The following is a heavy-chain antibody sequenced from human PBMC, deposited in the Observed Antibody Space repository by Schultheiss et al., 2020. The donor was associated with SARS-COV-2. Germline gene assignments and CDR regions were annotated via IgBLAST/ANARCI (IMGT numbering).Heavy chain of an antibody. J-gene: IGHJ4*02. CDR3: ARGYCTNGVCYYFDY. V-gene: IGHV3-11*06. Sequence: GESLKISCAASGFTFSDYYMSWIRQAPGKGLEWVSYISSSSSYTNYADSVKGRFTISRDNAKNSLYLQMNSLRAEDTAVYYCARGYCTNGVCYYFDYWGQGTLVTVSS. CDR2: ISSSSSYT. D-gene: IGHD2-8*01. CDR1: GFTFSDYY.